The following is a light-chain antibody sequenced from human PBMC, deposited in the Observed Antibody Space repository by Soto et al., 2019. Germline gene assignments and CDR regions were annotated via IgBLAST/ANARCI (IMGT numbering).Light chain of an antibody. CDR3: QQSYSRVT. V-gene: IGKV1-39*01. J-gene: IGKJ1*01. CDR1: QDLSNY. CDR2: AAS. Sequence: NMSLSPSALAASVGERVTITCQASQDLSNYLNWSQPXPGKAPKVLIYAASRLQSGAPSRFSGSRSGTDFTLTISSLQPEDLATCYCQQSYSRVTFGQGTKVDIK.